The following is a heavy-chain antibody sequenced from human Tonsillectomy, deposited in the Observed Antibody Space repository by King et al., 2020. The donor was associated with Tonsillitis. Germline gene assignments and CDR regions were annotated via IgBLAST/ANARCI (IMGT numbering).Heavy chain of an antibody. V-gene: IGHV3-48*01. CDR3: ARDRKGGDYMDAFDI. D-gene: IGHD4-11*01. J-gene: IGHJ3*02. Sequence: VQLVESGGGLVQPGGSLRLLCAASGLTFSSYSMNWVRQAPGKGLEWVSYISSTSSTIYYADSVKGRFTISRDNAKNSLDLQMNSLRAEDTAGCYCARDRKGGDYMDAFDIWGQGTMVTVSS. CDR1: GLTFSSYS. CDR2: ISSTSSTI.